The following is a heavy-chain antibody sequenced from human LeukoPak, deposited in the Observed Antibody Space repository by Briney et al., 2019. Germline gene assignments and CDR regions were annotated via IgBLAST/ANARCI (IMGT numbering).Heavy chain of an antibody. V-gene: IGHV3-21*01. Sequence: GGSLRLSCAASGFTFSSYSMNWVRQAPGKGLEWVSSISSSSSYIYYADSVKGRFTISRDNAKNSLYLQMNSLRAEDTAVYYCARDQTSNGDYSHYGMDVWGQGTTVTVSS. D-gene: IGHD4-17*01. CDR2: ISSSSSYI. CDR3: ARDQTSNGDYSHYGMDV. J-gene: IGHJ6*02. CDR1: GFTFSSYS.